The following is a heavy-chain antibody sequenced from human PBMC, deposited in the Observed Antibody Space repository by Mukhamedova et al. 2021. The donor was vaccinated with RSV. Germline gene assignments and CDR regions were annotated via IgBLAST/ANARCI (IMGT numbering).Heavy chain of an antibody. J-gene: IGHJ3*01. CDR3: AKCNSGSYYRAAFDV. V-gene: IGHV3-23*01. CDR2: IRESGGTK. D-gene: IGHD1-26*01. Sequence: VRQAPGKGLEWVSIIRESGGTKYYADSVKGRFTISRDNSNNTLYLQMNSLRAEDTAIYYCAKCNSGSYYRAAFDVWGQGTMVTV.